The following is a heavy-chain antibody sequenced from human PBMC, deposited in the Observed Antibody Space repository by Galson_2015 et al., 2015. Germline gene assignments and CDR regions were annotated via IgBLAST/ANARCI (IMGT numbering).Heavy chain of an antibody. V-gene: IGHV1-8*01. CDR1: GYTFTSYD. CDR2: MNPNSGNT. D-gene: IGHD2-2*01. Sequence: SVKVSCKASGYTFTSYDINWVRQATGQGLEWMGWMNPNSGNTGYAQKFQGRVTMTRNTSISTAYMELSSLRSEDTAVYYCARWGLYCGSTSCYEDRADWGQGTLVTVSS. J-gene: IGHJ4*02. CDR3: ARWGLYCGSTSCYEDRAD.